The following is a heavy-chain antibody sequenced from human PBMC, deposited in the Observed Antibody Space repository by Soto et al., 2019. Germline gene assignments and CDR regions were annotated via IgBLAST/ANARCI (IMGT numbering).Heavy chain of an antibody. D-gene: IGHD1-7*01. CDR1: GGSISSYY. Sequence: QVQLQESGPGLVKPSETLSLTCTVSGGSISSYYWSWIRQPPGKGLEWIGYTYYRGSTNYNPSLKSRVTISVDTSKNQFSLKLSSVTAADTAVYYCARGGVTGTISDYWGQGTLVTVSS. J-gene: IGHJ4*02. V-gene: IGHV4-59*01. CDR2: TYYRGST. CDR3: ARGGVTGTISDY.